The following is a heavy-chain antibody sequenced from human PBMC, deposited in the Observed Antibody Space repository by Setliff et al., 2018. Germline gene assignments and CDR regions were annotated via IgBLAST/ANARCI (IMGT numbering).Heavy chain of an antibody. J-gene: IGHJ4*02. Sequence: PSETLSLTCTVSGGSISSSSYYWGWIRQPPGKGLEWIGYIYHSGSTNYNPSLKSRVTISADTSKNQFSLKLRSVTAADTAVYYCARRETYYNFWSGYYAYWGQGTLVTVS. CDR2: IYHSGST. CDR1: GGSISSSSYY. D-gene: IGHD3-3*01. CDR3: ARRETYYNFWSGYYAY. V-gene: IGHV4-61*05.